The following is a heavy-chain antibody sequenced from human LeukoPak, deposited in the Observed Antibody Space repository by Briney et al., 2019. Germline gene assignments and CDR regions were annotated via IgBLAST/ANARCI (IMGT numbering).Heavy chain of an antibody. Sequence: GGSLRLSCAASGFTFSSYEMSWVRQAPGKGLEWVGFIRSKTYDGTTEYAASVKGRFTISRDDSKSIAYLQMNSLKTDDTAVYYCTRVWLQYFDYWGQGTLITVSS. V-gene: IGHV3-49*04. J-gene: IGHJ4*02. CDR1: GFTFSSYE. CDR3: TRVWLQYFDY. CDR2: IRSKTYDGTT. D-gene: IGHD5-24*01.